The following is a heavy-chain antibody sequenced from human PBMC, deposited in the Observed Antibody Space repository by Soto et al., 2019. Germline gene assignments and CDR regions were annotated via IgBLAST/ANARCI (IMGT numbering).Heavy chain of an antibody. CDR3: AKGRWRPPRCFDP. Sequence: EVQVLESGGGLVQPGGSLRLSCAASGFTFSNYAMSWVRQAPGKGLEWVSAIGGGGVPTYHADSVKGRFTISRDNSKNTLYLQMNSLRAEDTAVYYCAKGRWRPPRCFDPWGLGTLVTVSS. CDR1: GFTFSNYA. D-gene: IGHD6-25*01. V-gene: IGHV3-23*01. CDR2: IGGGGVPT. J-gene: IGHJ5*02.